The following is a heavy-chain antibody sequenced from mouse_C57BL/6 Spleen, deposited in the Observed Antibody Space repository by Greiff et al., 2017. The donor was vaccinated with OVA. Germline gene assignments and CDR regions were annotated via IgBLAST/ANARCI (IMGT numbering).Heavy chain of an antibody. CDR2: INPNNGGT. Sequence: VQLQQSGPELVKPGASVKISCKASGYTFTDYYMNWVKQSHGKSLEWIGDINPNNGGTSYNQKFKGKATLTVDKSSSTAYMELRSLTSEDSAVYYCARYDYYDYDVRAMDYWGQGTSVTVSS. J-gene: IGHJ4*01. CDR3: ARYDYYDYDVRAMDY. CDR1: GYTFTDYY. V-gene: IGHV1-26*01. D-gene: IGHD2-4*01.